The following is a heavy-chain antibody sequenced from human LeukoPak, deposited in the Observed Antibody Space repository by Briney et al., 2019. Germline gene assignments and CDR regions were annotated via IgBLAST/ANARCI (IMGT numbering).Heavy chain of an antibody. CDR1: GLTFSSYG. J-gene: IGHJ3*02. D-gene: IGHD3-22*01. V-gene: IGHV3-30*02. CDR2: IRYDGSNK. CDR3: GMVVVITDLFDI. Sequence: PGGSLRLSCAASGLTFSSYGMHWVRQAPGKGLEWVAFIRYDGSNKYYADSVKGRFTISRDNSKNTLYLQMNSLRAEDTAVYYCGMVVVITDLFDIWGQGTMVTVSS.